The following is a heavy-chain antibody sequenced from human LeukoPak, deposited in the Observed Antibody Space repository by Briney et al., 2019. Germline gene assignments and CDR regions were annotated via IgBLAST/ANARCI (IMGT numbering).Heavy chain of an antibody. D-gene: IGHD3-22*01. CDR2: ISHSGST. Sequence: SETLSLTCTVSGGSISSSYWSWVRQPPGRGLEWIGYISHSGSTNYKPSLKSRVSISVDTSKNQFSLKLTSVTAADTAIYYCARGYYDARGDSNPFDIWGQGTMVTVSS. CDR1: GGSISSSY. CDR3: ARGYYDARGDSNPFDI. V-gene: IGHV4-59*01. J-gene: IGHJ3*02.